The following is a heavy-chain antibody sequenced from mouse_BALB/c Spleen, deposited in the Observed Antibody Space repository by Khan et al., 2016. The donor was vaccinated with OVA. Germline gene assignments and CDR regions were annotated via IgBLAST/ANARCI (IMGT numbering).Heavy chain of an antibody. V-gene: IGHV5-6-5*01. CDR1: GFTFSNYG. J-gene: IGHJ3*01. CDR2: ISSGDTT. Sequence: EVMLVESGGGLVKPGGSLKLSCAASGFTFSNYGVSWVRQTPEKRLEWVASISSGDTTYYPDSVKGRFTISRDNARNIPYLQMSSLRSEDTAMYYCARDYWFAYWGQGTLVTVSA. CDR3: ARDYWFAY.